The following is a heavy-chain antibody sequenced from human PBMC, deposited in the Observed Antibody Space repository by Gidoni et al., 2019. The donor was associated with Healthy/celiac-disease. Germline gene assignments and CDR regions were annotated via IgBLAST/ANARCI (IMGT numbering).Heavy chain of an antibody. Sequence: QVQLQQWGAGLLQPSETLSLTCAVYGGSFSGYDWSWIRQPPGKGLEWIGELNHSGSTNYNPSLKSRVTISVDTAKNQFSLKLSSVTAADTAVYYCAREGSGSYHFDYWGQGTLVTVSS. CDR1: GGSFSGYD. CDR3: AREGSGSYHFDY. D-gene: IGHD1-26*01. CDR2: LNHSGST. J-gene: IGHJ4*02. V-gene: IGHV4-34*01.